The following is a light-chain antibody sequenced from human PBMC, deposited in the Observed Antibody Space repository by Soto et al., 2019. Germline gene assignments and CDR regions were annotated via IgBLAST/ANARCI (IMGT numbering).Light chain of an antibody. V-gene: IGLV1-51*01. CDR2: DNN. CDR3: ETWDSSLRAVV. Sequence: QSVLTQPPSVSAAPGQKVTISCSGSSSNIGKNCVSWYQQFSGTAPKLLIYDNNKRPSGIPDRFSGSKSGTSATLDITGLQTGDEADYYCETWDSSLRAVVFGGGTELTVL. J-gene: IGLJ3*02. CDR1: SSNIGKNC.